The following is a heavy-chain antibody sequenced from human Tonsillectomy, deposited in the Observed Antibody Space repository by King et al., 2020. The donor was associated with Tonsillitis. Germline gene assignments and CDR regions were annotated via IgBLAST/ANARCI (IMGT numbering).Heavy chain of an antibody. CDR2: IFSNDEK. D-gene: IGHD6-19*01. CDR1: GFSLSNARMG. V-gene: IGHV2-26*01. CDR3: ARSGIAVAGIQDYYYGMDV. Sequence: TLKESGPVLVKPTETLTLTCTVSGFSLSNARMGVSWIRQPPGKALEWLAHIFSNDEKSYSTSLKSRLTISKDTSKSQVVLNMTNMDPVDTATYYCARSGIAVAGIQDYYYGMDVWGQGTTVTVSS. J-gene: IGHJ6*02.